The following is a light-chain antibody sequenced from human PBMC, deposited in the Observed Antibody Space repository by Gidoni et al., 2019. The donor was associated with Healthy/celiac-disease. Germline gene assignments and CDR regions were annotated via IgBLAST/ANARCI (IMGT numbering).Light chain of an antibody. Sequence: DIQMTQSPSSLSAAVGDRVTITCRASQSISSYLNWYQQKPGQAPKLLIYAASSLQSGVPSRFSGSGSGTDFTLTISSLQHDDFATYYCQQSYSTPWTFGQXTKVEIK. CDR2: AAS. CDR1: QSISSY. V-gene: IGKV1-39*01. CDR3: QQSYSTPWT. J-gene: IGKJ1*01.